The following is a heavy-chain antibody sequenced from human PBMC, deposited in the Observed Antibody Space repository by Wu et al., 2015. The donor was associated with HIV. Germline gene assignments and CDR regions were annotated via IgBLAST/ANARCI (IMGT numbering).Heavy chain of an antibody. CDR1: GDTFNKYA. J-gene: IGHJ6*03. D-gene: IGHD5-12*01. CDR2: IVPVYNIP. Sequence: QVQLVQSGAGVRKPGSSVMVSCKASGDTFNKYAINWVRQAPGQGLEWMGGIVPVYNIPNYAEKFQDRVTITADRSTSTAYMELSSLRSADTAIYYCARGRYSGYDSPRVYYYYYMDVWAWDHRHRLL. CDR3: ARGRYSGYDSPRVYYYYYMDV. V-gene: IGHV1-69*14.